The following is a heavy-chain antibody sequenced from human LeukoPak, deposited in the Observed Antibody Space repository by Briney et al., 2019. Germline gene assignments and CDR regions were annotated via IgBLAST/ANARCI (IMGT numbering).Heavy chain of an antibody. D-gene: IGHD3-22*01. J-gene: IGHJ3*02. CDR2: IYYSGST. CDR1: GGSISSYY. V-gene: IGHV4-59*01. CDR3: ARAVYYYDSSGSVDAFDI. Sequence: SETLSLTCTVSGGSISSYYWSWIRQPPRKGLEWIGFIYYSGSTNYNPSLKSRVTISVDTSKNQFSLKLSSVTAADTAVYYCARAVYYYDSSGSVDAFDIWGQGTMVTVSS.